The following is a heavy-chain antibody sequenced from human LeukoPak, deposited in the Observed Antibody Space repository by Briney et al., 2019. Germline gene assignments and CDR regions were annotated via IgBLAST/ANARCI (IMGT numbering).Heavy chain of an antibody. Sequence: ASVKVSCKASGGTFSSHAISWVRQAPGQWLEWMGGNIPIFGTANYAQKFQGRVTITADESTSTAYMELSSLRSEDTAVYYCATLGTDTAMVITEYYFDYWGQGTLVTVSS. CDR3: ATLGTDTAMVITEYYFDY. CDR1: GGTFSSHA. D-gene: IGHD5-18*01. J-gene: IGHJ4*02. CDR2: NIPIFGTA. V-gene: IGHV1-69*13.